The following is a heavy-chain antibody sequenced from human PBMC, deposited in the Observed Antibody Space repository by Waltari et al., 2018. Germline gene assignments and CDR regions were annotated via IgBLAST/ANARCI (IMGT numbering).Heavy chain of an antibody. CDR3: ARTDYGDYGYYYGMDV. V-gene: IGHV4-59*08. CDR2: IYYSGST. J-gene: IGHJ6*02. CDR1: GGSISSYY. D-gene: IGHD4-17*01. Sequence: QVLLQESGPGLVKPSETLSLTCTVSGGSISSYYWSWIRQPPGKGLEWIGYIYYSGSTNYTPALKGRVTISVDTSKNQFSLKLSSVTAADTAVYYCARTDYGDYGYYYGMDVWGQGTTVTVSS.